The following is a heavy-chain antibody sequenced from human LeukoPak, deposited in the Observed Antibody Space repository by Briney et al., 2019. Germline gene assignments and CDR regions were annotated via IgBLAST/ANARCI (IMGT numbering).Heavy chain of an antibody. CDR3: ARVVDYYDSSGLDY. CDR1: GGSISSGDYY. D-gene: IGHD3-22*01. Sequence: SETLSLTCTVSGGSISSGDYYWSWIRRPPGKGLEWIGYIYYSGSTYYNPSLKSRVTISVDTSKNQFSLKLSSVTAADTAVYYCARVVDYYDSSGLDYWGQGTLVTVSS. J-gene: IGHJ4*02. CDR2: IYYSGST. V-gene: IGHV4-30-4*08.